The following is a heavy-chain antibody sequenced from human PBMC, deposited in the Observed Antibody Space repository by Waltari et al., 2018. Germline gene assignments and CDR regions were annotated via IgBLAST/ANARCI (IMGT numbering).Heavy chain of an antibody. J-gene: IGHJ3*02. CDR3: ARDLLIHYGDYGAFDI. D-gene: IGHD4-17*01. CDR1: GGTFSSYT. Sequence: QVQLVQSGAEVKKPGSSVKVSCKASGGTFSSYTIRWVRQAPGQGLEWMGRIIPILGIANYAQKFQGRVTITADKSTSTAYMELSSLRSEDTAVYYCARDLLIHYGDYGAFDIWGQGTMVTVSS. CDR2: IIPILGIA. V-gene: IGHV1-69*08.